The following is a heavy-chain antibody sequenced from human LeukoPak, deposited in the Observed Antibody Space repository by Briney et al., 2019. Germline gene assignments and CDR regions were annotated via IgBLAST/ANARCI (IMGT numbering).Heavy chain of an antibody. Sequence: TGGSLRLSCAASGFTFSSYAMNWVRQAPGKGLEWVSYISSSGSTIYYADSVKGRFTISRDNAKNSLYLQMNSLRAEDTAVYYCARVYDSSGYYTFYYYGMDVWGQGTTVTVSS. CDR2: ISSSGSTI. V-gene: IGHV3-48*04. J-gene: IGHJ6*02. CDR1: GFTFSSYA. D-gene: IGHD3-22*01. CDR3: ARVYDSSGYYTFYYYGMDV.